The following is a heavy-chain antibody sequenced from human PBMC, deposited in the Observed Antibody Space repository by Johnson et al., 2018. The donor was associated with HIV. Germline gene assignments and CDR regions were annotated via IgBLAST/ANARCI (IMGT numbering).Heavy chain of an antibody. V-gene: IGHV3-66*01. CDR1: GFTFSDVW. CDR3: ARGGAYCGGDCNAFDI. CDR2: IYSGGST. D-gene: IGHD2-21*02. Sequence: VQLVESGGGLVKPGGSLRVSCAASGFTFSDVWMTWVRQAPGKGLEWVSVIYSGGSTYYADSVKGRFTISRDNSKNTLYLQMNSLRAEDTAVYYCARGGAYCGGDCNAFDIWGQGTMVTVSS. J-gene: IGHJ3*02.